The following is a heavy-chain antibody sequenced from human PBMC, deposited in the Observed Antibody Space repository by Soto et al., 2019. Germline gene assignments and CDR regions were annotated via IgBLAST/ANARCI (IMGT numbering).Heavy chain of an antibody. Sequence: GGSLRLSCAASGFTFSSYSMNWVRQAPGKGLEWVSYISSSSSTIYYADSVKGLFTISRDNDKNSLYLLMNSVRAEATAFYYCARGWTKLTGALNIWGQGTLVTVSS. D-gene: IGHD7-27*01. J-gene: IGHJ4*02. CDR2: ISSSSSTI. V-gene: IGHV3-48*04. CDR3: ARGWTKLTGALNI. CDR1: GFTFSSYS.